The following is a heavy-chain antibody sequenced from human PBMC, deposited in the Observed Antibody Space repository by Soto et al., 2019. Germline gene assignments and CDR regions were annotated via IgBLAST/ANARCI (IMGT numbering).Heavy chain of an antibody. CDR1: GFTFSSYW. V-gene: IGHV3-74*01. J-gene: IGHJ4*02. CDR2: INSAGSRT. D-gene: IGHD2-15*01. Sequence: EVQLVESGGGLVQPGGSLRLSCAASGFTFSSYWTHWVRQAPGKGLVWVSRINSAGSRTSYAASVKGRFTISRDNAKNTLYLQMNSLRAEDTAVYYCVRTSLVVAAATREDYWGQGTLVTVSS. CDR3: VRTSLVVAAATREDY.